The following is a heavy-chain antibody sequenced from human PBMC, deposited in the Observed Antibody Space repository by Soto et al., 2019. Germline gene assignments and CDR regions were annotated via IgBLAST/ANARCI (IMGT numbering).Heavy chain of an antibody. J-gene: IGHJ4*02. Sequence: EVQLLESGGGLVQPGGSLRLSCAASGFIFSAYGMSWVRQAPGKGLEWVSGISDSGDSTSYADSVKGRFTISRDNSKNTLSLQMNSLRAEDTAVYYCGKVGDRGGACYWDHWGQGTLVSVSS. D-gene: IGHD2-21*02. CDR1: GFIFSAYG. CDR2: ISDSGDST. CDR3: GKVGDRGGACYWDH. V-gene: IGHV3-23*01.